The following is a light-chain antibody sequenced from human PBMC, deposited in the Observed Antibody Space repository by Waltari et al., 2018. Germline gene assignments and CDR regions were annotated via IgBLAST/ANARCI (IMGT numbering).Light chain of an antibody. V-gene: IGLV2-23*02. J-gene: IGLJ3*02. Sequence: QSALTQPASVSGSPGQSISISCIGPSSAIGTFNLVSWYLQYPGTAPKLLIYDVSQRPSGVSNRFSGSKSGNTASLTISGLQAEDEAIYYCCSYAGSRTWVFGGGAKLTVL. CDR1: SSAIGTFNL. CDR3: CSYAGSRTWV. CDR2: DVS.